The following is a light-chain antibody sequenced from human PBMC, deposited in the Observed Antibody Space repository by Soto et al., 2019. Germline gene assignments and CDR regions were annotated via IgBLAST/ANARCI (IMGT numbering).Light chain of an antibody. Sequence: QSALTQPPSASGSPGQSVTISCTGTSSDVGSYNHVSWYQQHPGKAPKLMISEVNKRPSGVPDRFSGAKSGNTASLTVSGLQAEDEADDYCNSDAGTDTGVFGGGTKRAV. CDR3: NSDAGTDTGV. J-gene: IGLJ3*02. CDR2: EVN. V-gene: IGLV2-8*01. CDR1: SSDVGSYNH.